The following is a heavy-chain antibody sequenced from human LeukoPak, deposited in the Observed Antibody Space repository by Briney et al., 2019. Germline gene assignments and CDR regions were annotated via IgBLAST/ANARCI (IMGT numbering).Heavy chain of an antibody. V-gene: IGHV3-30*02. CDR2: IRHDGSNK. D-gene: IGHD3-3*01. J-gene: IGHJ3*02. CDR3: AKDFTIFGAAGWAFDI. Sequence: GGSLRLSCAASGFTFSSYAMHWVRQAPGKGLEWVAFIRHDGSNKNNADSVKVRFTISRDNSKNTLYLQMDSLRAEDTAVYSCAKDFTIFGAAGWAFDIWGQGTMVTVSS. CDR1: GFTFSSYA.